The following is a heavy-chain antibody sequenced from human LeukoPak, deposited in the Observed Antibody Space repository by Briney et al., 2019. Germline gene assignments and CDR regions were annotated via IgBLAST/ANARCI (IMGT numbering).Heavy chain of an antibody. CDR2: IIPIFGTA. CDR3: ARYGGYSYGYPDY. J-gene: IGHJ4*02. V-gene: IGHV1-69*06. D-gene: IGHD5-18*01. Sequence: SVKVSCKASGDTFSSYAISWVRQAPGQGLEWMGGIIPIFGTANYAQKFQGRVTITADKSTSTAYMELSSLRSDDTAVYYCARYGGYSYGYPDYWGQGTLVTVSS. CDR1: GDTFSSYA.